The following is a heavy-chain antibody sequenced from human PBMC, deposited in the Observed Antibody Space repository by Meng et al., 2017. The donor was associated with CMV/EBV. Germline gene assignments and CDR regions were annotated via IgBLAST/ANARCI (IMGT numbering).Heavy chain of an antibody. CDR1: GYTFTGYY. Sequence: ASAKVSCKASGYTFTGYYMHWVRQAPGQGLEWMGWINPNSGGTNYAQKFQGRVTMTRDTSTSTAYMELSRLRSDDTAVYYCASGSRDSVYYYYGMDVWGQGTTVTVSS. V-gene: IGHV1-2*02. J-gene: IGHJ6*02. CDR3: ASGSRDSVYYYYGMDV. CDR2: INPNSGGT. D-gene: IGHD2-15*01.